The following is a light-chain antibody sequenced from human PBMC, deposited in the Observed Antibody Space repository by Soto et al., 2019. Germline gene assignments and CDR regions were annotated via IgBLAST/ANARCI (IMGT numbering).Light chain of an antibody. CDR1: QTVNNNY. CDR2: GAS. J-gene: IGKJ1*01. V-gene: IGKV3-20*01. Sequence: EIVLTQPPGPLSVSPGDRVTLSCRASQTVNNNYFAWYQQKPGQAPRLLIYGASTPATGPPARFSGSGSETHFTLTVSRLETEDFAVYYCQQYGGSAPWTFGPGTNV. CDR3: QQYGGSAPWT.